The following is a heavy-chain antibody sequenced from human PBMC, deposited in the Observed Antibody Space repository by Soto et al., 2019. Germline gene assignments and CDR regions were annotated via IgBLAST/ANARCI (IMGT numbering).Heavy chain of an antibody. CDR2: IKQDGSEK. D-gene: IGHD6-19*01. CDR1: GFTFSSYW. J-gene: IGHJ6*02. Sequence: QPGGSLRLSCAASGFTFSSYWMSWVRQAPGKGLEWVANIKQDGSEKYYVDSVKGRFTISRDNAKNSLYLQMNSLRAEDTAVYYCARDLRSSGWYVSSYYYYYGMDVWGQGTTVTVSS. CDR3: ARDLRSSGWYVSSYYYYYGMDV. V-gene: IGHV3-7*01.